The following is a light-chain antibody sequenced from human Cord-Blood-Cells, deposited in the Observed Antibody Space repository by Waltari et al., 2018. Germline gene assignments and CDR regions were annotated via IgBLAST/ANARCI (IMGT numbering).Light chain of an antibody. V-gene: IGLV3-16*01. CDR1: ALPKKY. Sequence: SYELTQPPSVSVSLGQMARITCSGEALPKKYAYWYQQKPGQFPVLVIYKDSERPSGIPERFSGSSSGTIVTLTISGVQAEDEADYYCLSADSSGTYPVFGGWTKLTVL. J-gene: IGLJ3*02. CDR3: LSADSSGTYPV. CDR2: KDS.